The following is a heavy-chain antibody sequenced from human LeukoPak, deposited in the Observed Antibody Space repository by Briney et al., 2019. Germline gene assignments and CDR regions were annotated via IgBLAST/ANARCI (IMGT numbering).Heavy chain of an antibody. D-gene: IGHD2-2*02. CDR2: IYHSGST. Sequence: SGTLSLTCAVSGGSISSSNWWSLVRQPPGKGLEWIGEIYHSGSTNYNPSLKSRVTISVDKSKNQFSLKLSSVTAADTAVYYCAREKYCSSNSCYTGDYYGMDVWGQGTTVTVSS. CDR3: AREKYCSSNSCYTGDYYGMDV. V-gene: IGHV4-4*02. CDR1: GGSISSSNW. J-gene: IGHJ6*02.